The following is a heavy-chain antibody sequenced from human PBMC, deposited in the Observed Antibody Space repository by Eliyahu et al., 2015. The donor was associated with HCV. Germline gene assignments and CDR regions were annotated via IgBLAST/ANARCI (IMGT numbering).Heavy chain of an antibody. CDR2: LSSTGTTM. V-gene: IGHV3-11*04. D-gene: IGHD1-26*01. CDR3: ARVGGTYYRWYYFDS. CDR1: GFPFXDSY. J-gene: IGHJ4*02. Sequence: QVQLVESGGGLVDPGGSLRISFXASGFPFXDSYMIWIRQAPGKGLGWXSYLSSTGTTMFYADSVXGRFTISRDNAKNSLYLQMDNLRAEDTATYYXARVGGTYYRWYYFDSWGQGTLVTVSS.